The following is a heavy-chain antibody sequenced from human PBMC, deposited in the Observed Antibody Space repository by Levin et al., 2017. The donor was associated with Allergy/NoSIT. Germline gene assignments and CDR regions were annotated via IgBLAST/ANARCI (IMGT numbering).Heavy chain of an antibody. D-gene: IGHD3-22*01. CDR3: ARDRRSGYYYDSSGYQYYFDY. CDR2: ISSSSSTI. J-gene: IGHJ4*02. CDR1: GFTFSSYS. Sequence: GGSLRLSCAASGFTFSSYSMNWVRQAPGKGLEWVSYISSSSSTIYYADSVKGRFTISRDNAKNSLYLQMNSLRAEDTAVYYCARDRRSGYYYDSSGYQYYFDYWGQGTLVTVSS. V-gene: IGHV3-48*01.